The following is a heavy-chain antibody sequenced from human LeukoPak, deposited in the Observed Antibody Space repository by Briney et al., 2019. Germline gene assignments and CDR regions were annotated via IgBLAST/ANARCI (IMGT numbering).Heavy chain of an antibody. J-gene: IGHJ4*02. CDR3: AKGRGYSGYDPYYLDY. Sequence: GGTLCLSSAASGFTFSGYGMHWVRQAPGKGLGWLAFIRYDGSNNDYADSVKGRFTIYRDNSKNTLYLQMNSLRAEDTAVYYCAKGRGYSGYDPYYLDYWGQGTLVTVSS. CDR2: IRYDGSNN. V-gene: IGHV3-30*02. CDR1: GFTFSGYG. D-gene: IGHD5-12*01.